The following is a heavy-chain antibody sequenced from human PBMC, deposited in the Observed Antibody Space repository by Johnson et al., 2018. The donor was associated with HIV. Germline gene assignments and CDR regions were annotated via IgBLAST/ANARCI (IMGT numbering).Heavy chain of an antibody. V-gene: IGHV3-20*04. D-gene: IGHD3-22*01. J-gene: IGHJ3*02. CDR3: ARLITMIVVAKDAFDI. CDR1: GFTFDDYA. Sequence: VQFVESGGGLVQPGRSLRLSCAASGFTFDDYAMSWVRQAPGKGLECVSGINWNGGSTGYADSVKGRFTISRDNAKNTLYLQMNSLRAEDTAVYYCARLITMIVVAKDAFDIWGQGTMVTVSS. CDR2: INWNGGST.